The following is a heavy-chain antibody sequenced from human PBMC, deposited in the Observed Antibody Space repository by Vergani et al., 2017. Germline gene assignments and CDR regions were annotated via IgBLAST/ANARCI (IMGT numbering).Heavy chain of an antibody. CDR2: ISWNSNSI. CDR3: AKEWGTSSGGGWFDP. CDR1: GFTSAGYA. J-gene: IGHJ5*02. V-gene: IGHV3-9*02. Sequence: EVQLEESGGGLVLPGRSLRLSCVASGFTSAGYAMHWVRQAPGKGLEWVSGISWNSNSIGYAESVKGRFTISRDNAKNSLYLQMNSLRAEDTALYYCAKEWGTSSGGGWFDPWGQGTLVTVSS. D-gene: IGHD6-6*01.